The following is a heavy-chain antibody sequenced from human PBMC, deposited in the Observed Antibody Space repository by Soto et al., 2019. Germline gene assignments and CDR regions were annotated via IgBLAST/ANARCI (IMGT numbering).Heavy chain of an antibody. J-gene: IGHJ4*02. CDR3: ARGLGRGLAGYYFDY. V-gene: IGHV4-34*01. Sequence: SETLSLTCAVYGGSFSGYYWSWIRQPPGKGLEWIGEINHSGSTNYNPSLKSRVTISVDTSKNQFSLKLSSVTAADTAVYYCARGLGRGLAGYYFDYWGQGTLVTVSS. CDR2: INHSGST. CDR1: GGSFSGYY.